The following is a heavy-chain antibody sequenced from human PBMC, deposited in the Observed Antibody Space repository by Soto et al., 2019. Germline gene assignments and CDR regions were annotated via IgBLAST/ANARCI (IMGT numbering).Heavy chain of an antibody. CDR2: INPSGGST. V-gene: IGHV1-46*01. CDR1: GYTFTSYY. Sequence: QVQLVQSGAEVKKPGASVKVSCKASGYTFTSYYMHWVRQAPGQGLEWMGIINPSGGSTSYAQKFQGRVTMTKDTSTSTFYMELSSLRSEDTAVYYWARSGEGGATHYYYGMDVWGQGTTVTVSS. D-gene: IGHD1-26*01. J-gene: IGHJ6*02. CDR3: ARSGEGGATHYYYGMDV.